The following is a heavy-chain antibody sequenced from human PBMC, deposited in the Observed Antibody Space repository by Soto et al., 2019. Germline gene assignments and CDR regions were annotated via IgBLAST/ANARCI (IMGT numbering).Heavy chain of an antibody. CDR3: ARHRGAFWFDP. J-gene: IGHJ5*02. Sequence: QLQLQESGPGLVKPSETLSLTCTVSGGSISSSSYFWGWIRQPPGKGLEWIGSIYYSGSTYYNPAXKXXVTVSVDTSTTQFSLKLNSVTAADTAVYYCARHRGAFWFDPWGQGTLVTVSS. CDR2: IYYSGST. D-gene: IGHD2-15*01. CDR1: GGSISSSSYF. V-gene: IGHV4-39*01.